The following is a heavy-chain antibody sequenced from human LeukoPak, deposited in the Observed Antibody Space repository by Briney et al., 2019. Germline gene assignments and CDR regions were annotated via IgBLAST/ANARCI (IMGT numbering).Heavy chain of an antibody. CDR2: IYYSGST. V-gene: IGHV4-59*01. J-gene: IGHJ4*02. D-gene: IGHD3-10*02. CDR3: ARGPGAVFGPRFDY. CDR1: GGSISSYY. Sequence: SETLSLTCTVSGGSISSYYWSWIRQPPGKGLEWIGYIYYSGSTNYNPSLKSRVTISVDTSKNQFSLKLSSVTAADTAVYYCARGPGAVFGPRFDYWGQGTLVTVSS.